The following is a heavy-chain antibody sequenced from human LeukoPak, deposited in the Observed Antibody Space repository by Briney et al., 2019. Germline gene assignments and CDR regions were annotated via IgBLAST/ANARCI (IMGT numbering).Heavy chain of an antibody. Sequence: PSETLSLTCAVSGYSISSGYYWGWIRQPPGKGLEWIGSIYHSGSTYYNPSLKSRVTISVDTSKNQFSLKLSSETAADTAVYYCARPAAYCSSTSCYHNWFDPWGQGTLVTVSS. CDR2: IYHSGST. V-gene: IGHV4-38-2*01. CDR3: ARPAAYCSSTSCYHNWFDP. CDR1: GYSISSGYY. J-gene: IGHJ5*02. D-gene: IGHD2-2*01.